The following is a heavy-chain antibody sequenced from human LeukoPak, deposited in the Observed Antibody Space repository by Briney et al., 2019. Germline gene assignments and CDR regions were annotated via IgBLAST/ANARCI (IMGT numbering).Heavy chain of an antibody. J-gene: IGHJ4*02. CDR1: GGSISSYY. CDR3: AREFRWFGEFDY. CDR2: IYYSGST. V-gene: IGHV4-59*01. D-gene: IGHD3-10*01. Sequence: SETLSLTCTVSGGSISSYYWSWIRQTPGKGLEWIGYIYYSGSTNYNPSLKSRVTISVDTSKNQFSLKLSSVTAADTAVYYCAREFRWFGEFDYWGQGTLVTVSS.